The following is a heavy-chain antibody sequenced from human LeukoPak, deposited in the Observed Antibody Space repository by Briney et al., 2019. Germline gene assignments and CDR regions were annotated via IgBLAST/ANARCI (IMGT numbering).Heavy chain of an antibody. V-gene: IGHV4-38-2*01. J-gene: IGHJ4*02. CDR3: ARGTYDRTFGGVIVDLLLDY. Sequence: SETLSLTCAVSGYSISGGYYWGWIRQPPGKGLEWIGSIYHSGSTYYNPSLKSRVTISVETSKNQFSLKLSSVTAADTAVYYCARGTYDRTFGGVIVDLLLDYWGQGIMVTVSS. D-gene: IGHD3-16*02. CDR2: IYHSGST. CDR1: GYSISGGYY.